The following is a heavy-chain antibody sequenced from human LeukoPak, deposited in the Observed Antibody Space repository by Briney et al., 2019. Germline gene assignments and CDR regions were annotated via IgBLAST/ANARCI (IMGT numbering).Heavy chain of an antibody. Sequence: PGGSLRLSCAASGFTFSSYGMHWVRQAPGKGLEWVAFIRYDGSNKYYADSVKGRFTISRDNSKNTLYLQMNSLRAEDTAVYYCAKDRGSGSYYNSFDPWGQGTLVTVSS. CDR3: AKDRGSGSYYNSFDP. CDR1: GFTFSSYG. D-gene: IGHD3-10*01. V-gene: IGHV3-30*02. CDR2: IRYDGSNK. J-gene: IGHJ5*02.